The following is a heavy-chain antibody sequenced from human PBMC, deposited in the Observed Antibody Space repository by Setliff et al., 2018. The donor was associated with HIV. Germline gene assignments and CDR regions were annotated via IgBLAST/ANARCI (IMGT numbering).Heavy chain of an antibody. D-gene: IGHD2-2*01. CDR1: GGSAGSSSYY. CDR2: IYYTGNT. Sequence: SETLSLTCTVSGGSAGSSSYYWAWIRQPPGKGLEWIGSIYYTGNTKYNPSLESRVTFSIDTSENQFSLRLASVTAADTAIYYCARDDSIVLVPAIMRGDGFDFWGQGRMVTVSS. V-gene: IGHV4-39*07. CDR3: ARDDSIVLVPAIMRGDGFDF. J-gene: IGHJ3*01.